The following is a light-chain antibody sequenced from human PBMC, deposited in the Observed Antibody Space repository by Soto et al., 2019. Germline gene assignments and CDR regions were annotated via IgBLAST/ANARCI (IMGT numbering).Light chain of an antibody. CDR2: DAS. Sequence: DIQMPQSPSTLSASVGDRVTITCRARQSISSWLAWYQQKPGKAPKLLIYDASSLESGVPSRFSGSGSGTEFTLTISSLQPDDFATYYCQQYNSYSGTFGQGTKVDI. CDR1: QSISSW. V-gene: IGKV1-5*01. J-gene: IGKJ1*01. CDR3: QQYNSYSGT.